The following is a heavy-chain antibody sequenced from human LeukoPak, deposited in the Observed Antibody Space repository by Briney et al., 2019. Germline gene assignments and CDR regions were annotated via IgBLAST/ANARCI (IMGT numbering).Heavy chain of an antibody. Sequence: GGSLRLSCAASGFTFSSYAMTWVRQAPGDGLEWVSAISGSGDSTYYADSVKGRFTISRDNSKNTLYLQMNSLRAEDTAVYYCAKDLDSSTWSMDVWGQGTTVTVSS. J-gene: IGHJ6*02. CDR2: ISGSGDST. CDR1: GFTFSSYA. D-gene: IGHD6-13*01. CDR3: AKDLDSSTWSMDV. V-gene: IGHV3-23*01.